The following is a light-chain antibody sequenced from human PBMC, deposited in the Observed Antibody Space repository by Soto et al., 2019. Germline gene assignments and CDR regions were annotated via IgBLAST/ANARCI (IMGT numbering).Light chain of an antibody. Sequence: EIVMTQSPATLPVSPGERATLSCRASQSVNSNLAWYQQKPGQPPRLLFYGASTRATGIPARFSGSGSGTDFTLTISSLQSEYFAVYYCQQSNNWPYTFGQGTTLEI. CDR3: QQSNNWPYT. CDR2: GAS. CDR1: QSVNSN. J-gene: IGKJ2*01. V-gene: IGKV3-15*01.